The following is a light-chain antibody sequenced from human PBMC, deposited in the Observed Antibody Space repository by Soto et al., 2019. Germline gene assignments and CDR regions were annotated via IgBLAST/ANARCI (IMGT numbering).Light chain of an antibody. Sequence: EIVLTQSPATLSLSPGERATLSCGASQIVSSSYLAWYQQKPGLAPRLLIYDASSRATGIPDRFSGSGSGTDFTLTISRLEPEDFAVYYWQQDGSSPYTFGQGTKLEIK. CDR3: QQDGSSPYT. CDR1: QIVSSSY. J-gene: IGKJ2*01. CDR2: DAS. V-gene: IGKV3D-20*01.